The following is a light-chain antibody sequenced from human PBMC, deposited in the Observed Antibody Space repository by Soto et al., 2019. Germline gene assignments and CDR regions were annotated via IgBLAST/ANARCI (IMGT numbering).Light chain of an antibody. V-gene: IGLV2-14*01. Sequence: QAVVTQPASVSGSPGQSITISCTGTSSDVGGYNYVSSYQQHPGKAPKLMIYDVSNRPSGVSNRFSGSKSGNTASLTISGLQAEDEADYYCSSYTGSSTYVVFGGGTKLTVL. CDR2: DVS. CDR3: SSYTGSSTYVV. J-gene: IGLJ2*01. CDR1: SSDVGGYNY.